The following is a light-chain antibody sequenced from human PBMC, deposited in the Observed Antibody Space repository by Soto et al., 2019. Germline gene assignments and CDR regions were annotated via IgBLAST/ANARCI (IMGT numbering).Light chain of an antibody. CDR3: QLWDSNSEHVV. V-gene: IGLV3-21*02. J-gene: IGLJ2*01. Sequence: SYELPQPPSVSVAPGQTARITCGGSNIGRKSVHWYQQKPGQAPVVVVYDDRDRPSGIPERFSGSNSGNTATLAISRVEAGDEADYYCQLWDSNSEHVVFGGGTKLTVL. CDR1: NIGRKS. CDR2: DDR.